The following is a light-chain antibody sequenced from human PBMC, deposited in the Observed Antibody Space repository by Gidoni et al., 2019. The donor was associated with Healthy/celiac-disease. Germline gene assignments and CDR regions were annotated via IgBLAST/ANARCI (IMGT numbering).Light chain of an antibody. V-gene: IGKV3-11*01. Sequence: EIVLTQSPATLSLSPGERATLSCRASQSVSSYLAWYQQKPGQAPRLLIYDASNRATGIPARFSGSGSGTDFTLTISSLEPEDFEVYYCQQRSNWPLPLTFGGGTKVEIK. CDR1: QSVSSY. CDR2: DAS. CDR3: QQRSNWPLPLT. J-gene: IGKJ4*01.